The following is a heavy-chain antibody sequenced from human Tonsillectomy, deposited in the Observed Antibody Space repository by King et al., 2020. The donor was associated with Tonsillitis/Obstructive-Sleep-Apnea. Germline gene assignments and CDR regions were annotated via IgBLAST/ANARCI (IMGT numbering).Heavy chain of an antibody. V-gene: IGHV5-51*01. J-gene: IGHJ4*02. CDR1: GYSFTSYW. Sequence: AQLVQSGAEVKKPGESLKISCKGSGYSFTSYWNGWVRQMPGKGLEWMGIIYPCDSVTRYSPPFKGQVTIPADKSISTAYLQWSSLKASDTAMYYGARSGPQGRFDYWGQGTLVTVSS. CDR3: ARSGPQGRFDY. D-gene: IGHD7-27*01. CDR2: IYPCDSVT.